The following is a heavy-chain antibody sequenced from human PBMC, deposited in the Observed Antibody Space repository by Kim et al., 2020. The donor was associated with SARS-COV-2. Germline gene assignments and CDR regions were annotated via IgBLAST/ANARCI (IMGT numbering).Heavy chain of an antibody. D-gene: IGHD2-15*01. V-gene: IGHV3-23*01. Sequence: GGSLRLSCAASGFTFSSYAMSWVRQAPGKGLEWVSAISGSGGSTYYADSVKGRFTISRDNSKNTLYLQMNSLRAEDTAVYYCAKDRGDCSGGSCYGDAFDIWGQGTMVTVSS. J-gene: IGHJ3*02. CDR2: ISGSGGST. CDR3: AKDRGDCSGGSCYGDAFDI. CDR1: GFTFSSYA.